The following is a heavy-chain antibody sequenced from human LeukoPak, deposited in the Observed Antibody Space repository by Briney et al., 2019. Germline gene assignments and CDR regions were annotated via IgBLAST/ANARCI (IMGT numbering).Heavy chain of an antibody. Sequence: GGSLRLSCAASGCTFSSYAMSWVRQAPGKGLEWVSGISGSCDSTYYADSVKGRFTISIDNSKNTLYMQMNSLRAEDTAVYYCAKCTGQQLVPSSNYYGMDVWGQGTTVTVSS. V-gene: IGHV3-23*01. D-gene: IGHD6-13*01. CDR1: GCTFSSYA. J-gene: IGHJ6*02. CDR3: AKCTGQQLVPSSNYYGMDV. CDR2: ISGSCDST.